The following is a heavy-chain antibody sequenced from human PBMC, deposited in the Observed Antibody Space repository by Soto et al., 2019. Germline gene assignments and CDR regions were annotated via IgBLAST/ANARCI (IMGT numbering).Heavy chain of an antibody. J-gene: IGHJ5*02. CDR1: GYTFTSYG. D-gene: IGHD6-19*01. CDR2: ISAYNGNT. CDR3: ARDISSGWYEKIDP. V-gene: IGHV1-18*04. Sequence: ASVKVSCKASGYTFTSYGISWVRRAPGQGLEWMGWISAYNGNTNYAQKLQGRVTMTTDTSTSTAYMELRSLRSDDTAVYYCARDISSGWYEKIDPWGQGTLVTVSS.